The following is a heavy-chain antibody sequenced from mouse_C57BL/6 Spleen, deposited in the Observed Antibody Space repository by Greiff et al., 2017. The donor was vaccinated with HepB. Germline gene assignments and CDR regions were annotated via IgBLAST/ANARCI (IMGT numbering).Heavy chain of an antibody. Sequence: VQLQESGAELVKPGASVKISCKASGYAFSSYWMNWVKQRPGKGLEWIGQIYPGDGDTNYNGKFKGKATLTADKSSSTAYMQLSSLTSEDSAVYFCARKEGDYYGSSSWFAYWGQGTLVTVSA. CDR3: ARKEGDYYGSSSWFAY. J-gene: IGHJ3*01. CDR1: GYAFSSYW. V-gene: IGHV1-80*01. CDR2: IYPGDGDT. D-gene: IGHD1-1*01.